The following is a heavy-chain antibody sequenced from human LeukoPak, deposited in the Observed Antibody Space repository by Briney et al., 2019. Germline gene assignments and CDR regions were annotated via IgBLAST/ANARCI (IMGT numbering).Heavy chain of an antibody. J-gene: IGHJ3*02. Sequence: PSETLSLTCTVSGGSISSYYLSWIRQPAGKGLEWIGRIYTSGSTNYNPSLKSRVTMSVDTSKNQFSLKLSSVTAADTAVYYCARDETYYYDSSGYGDAFDIWGQGTMVTVSS. V-gene: IGHV4-4*07. CDR1: GGSISSYY. CDR2: IYTSGST. D-gene: IGHD3-22*01. CDR3: ARDETYYYDSSGYGDAFDI.